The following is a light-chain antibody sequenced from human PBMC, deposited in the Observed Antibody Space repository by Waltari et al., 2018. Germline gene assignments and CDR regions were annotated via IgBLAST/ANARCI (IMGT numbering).Light chain of an antibody. J-gene: IGLJ2*01. Sequence: SALTQPDSVSGSPGQSITISCSGISSDSGGYEYVSWYQQHPGKAPKVIIYDVNNRPSGVSNRFSGSKSGNSASLTISGLQAEDEADYYCSSFTSSTTGIFGGGTKVTVL. CDR1: SSDSGGYEY. V-gene: IGLV2-14*03. CDR2: DVN. CDR3: SSFTSSTTGI.